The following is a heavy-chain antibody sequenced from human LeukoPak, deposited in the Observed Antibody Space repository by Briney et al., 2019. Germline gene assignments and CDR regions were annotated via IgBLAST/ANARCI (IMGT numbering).Heavy chain of an antibody. V-gene: IGHV3-74*01. Sequence: GVSLRLSCAASGFTFSNYWMHWVRQAPGKGLVWVSRINSDGSSTNYADSVKGRFTISRDNAKNTLYLQMNSLGAEDTAVYYCARGRPRDAFDIWGQGTMVTVSS. J-gene: IGHJ3*02. CDR2: INSDGSST. CDR1: GFTFSNYW. CDR3: ARGRPRDAFDI.